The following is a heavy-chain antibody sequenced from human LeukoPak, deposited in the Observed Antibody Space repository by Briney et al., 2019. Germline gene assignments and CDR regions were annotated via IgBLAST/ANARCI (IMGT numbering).Heavy chain of an antibody. CDR3: ARDPIDGWNYVGYAFDI. CDR2: INPNSGGT. Sequence: ASVKVSCKASGYTFTGYYMHWVRQAPGQGLEWMGWINPNSGGTNYAQKFQGRVTMTRDTSISTAYMELSRLRSDDTAVYYCARDPIDGWNYVGYAFDIWGQGAMVTVSS. D-gene: IGHD1-7*01. J-gene: IGHJ3*02. CDR1: GYTFTGYY. V-gene: IGHV1-2*02.